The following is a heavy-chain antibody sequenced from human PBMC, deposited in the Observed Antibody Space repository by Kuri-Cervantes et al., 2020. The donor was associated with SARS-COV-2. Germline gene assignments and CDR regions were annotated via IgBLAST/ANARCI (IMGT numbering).Heavy chain of an antibody. CDR1: GFSFSTNV. D-gene: IGHD5-24*01. Sequence: GESLKISCAASGFSFSTNVMAWVRQAPGKGLEWVSTMSGSGASTHYADSVKGRFTISRDNSKNMLYLQMYRLRAEDTAVYYCAKTSGYNYYFAYWGQGSLVTVSS. J-gene: IGHJ4*02. CDR3: AKTSGYNYYFAY. CDR2: MSGSGAST. V-gene: IGHV3-23*01.